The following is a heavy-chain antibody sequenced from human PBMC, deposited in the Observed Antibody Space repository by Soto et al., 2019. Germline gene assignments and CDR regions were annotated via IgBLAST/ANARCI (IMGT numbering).Heavy chain of an antibody. CDR2: ISAYKGDT. D-gene: IGHD3-10*01. V-gene: IGHV1-18*01. J-gene: IGHJ4*02. Sequence: ASVKVSCKASGYTFTNYGISWVRQAPGQGLEWMGWISAYKGDTNYAQNFRGRVTMTTDTFTNTAYMELRSLRDDDTAVYYCARDLDGSGSYYTDYWGPGTLVTVSS. CDR1: GYTFTNYG. CDR3: ARDLDGSGSYYTDY.